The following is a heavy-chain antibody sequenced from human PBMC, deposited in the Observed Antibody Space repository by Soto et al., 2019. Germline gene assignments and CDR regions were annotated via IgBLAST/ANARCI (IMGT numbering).Heavy chain of an antibody. CDR2: MNPSSANT. D-gene: IGHD3-16*01. CDR3: TRGQEVWWNAGPLGLHGLDV. CDR1: RYTFISYD. V-gene: IGHV1-8*01. Sequence: GASVKVSCKASRYTFISYDINWVRQAPGQGLEWMGWMNPSSANTGYAQKFQSRISMTRNTSMNTAYMELNSLTSEDTAVYYCTRGQEVWWNAGPLGLHGLDVWGQGTTVTVSS. J-gene: IGHJ6*02.